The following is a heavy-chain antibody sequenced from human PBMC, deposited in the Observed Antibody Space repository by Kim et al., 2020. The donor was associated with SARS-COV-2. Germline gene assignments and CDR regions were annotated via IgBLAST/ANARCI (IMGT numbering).Heavy chain of an antibody. CDR3: ARELDTSSWYPALNY. V-gene: IGHV3-33*05. CDR2: ISYDGSNK. D-gene: IGHD6-13*01. CDR1: GFTFSSYG. Sequence: GGSLRLSCAASGFTFSSYGMHWVRQAPGKGLEWVAVISYDGSNKYYADSVKGRFTISRDNSKNTLYLQMNSLRAEDTAVYYCARELDTSSWYPALNYWGQGTLVTVSS. J-gene: IGHJ4*02.